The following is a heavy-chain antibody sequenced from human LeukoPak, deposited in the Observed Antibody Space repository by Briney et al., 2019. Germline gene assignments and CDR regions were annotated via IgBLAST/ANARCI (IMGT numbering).Heavy chain of an antibody. CDR3: AKRIQSAMATGY. V-gene: IGHV3-23*01. CDR1: GFTFSGYA. CDR2: ISGSGGST. D-gene: IGHD5-18*01. Sequence: GGSLRLSCAASGFTFSGYAMSWVRQAPGKGLEWVSAISGSGGSTYYADSVKGRFTISRDNSKNTLYLQMNSLRAEDTAVYYCAKRIQSAMATGYWGQGTLVTVSS. J-gene: IGHJ4*02.